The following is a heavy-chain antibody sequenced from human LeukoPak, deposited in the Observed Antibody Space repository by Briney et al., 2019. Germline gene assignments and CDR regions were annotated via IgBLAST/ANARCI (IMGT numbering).Heavy chain of an antibody. CDR2: IDPDNGNT. D-gene: IGHD3-10*01. CDR3: ARGDDYGSPKLFTE. V-gene: IGHV1-2*02. CDR1: EYTFSGYY. J-gene: IGHJ4*02. Sequence: GASVKVSCKASEYTFSGYYFPWMRQAPGQGLEWMGWIDPDNGNTNFAQKFQGRVTLTRATSISTVYMELTSLRFDDTAVYYCARGDDYGSPKLFTEWGQGTLVTVSS.